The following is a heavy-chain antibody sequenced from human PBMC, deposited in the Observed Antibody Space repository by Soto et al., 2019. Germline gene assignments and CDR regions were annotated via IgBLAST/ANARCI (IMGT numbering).Heavy chain of an antibody. Sequence: SVKVSCKASGGTFSSYSISWVRQAPGQGLEWMGGIIPFYRTTNYAQKFQDRFTITADESTSTAYMELSSLKSEDTAIYYCAIPSGGFSRGWSVGLNYAMDVWGQGTTVTVYS. CDR2: IIPFYRTT. D-gene: IGHD6-19*01. J-gene: IGHJ6*02. V-gene: IGHV1-69*13. CDR1: GGTFSSYS. CDR3: AIPSGGFSRGWSVGLNYAMDV.